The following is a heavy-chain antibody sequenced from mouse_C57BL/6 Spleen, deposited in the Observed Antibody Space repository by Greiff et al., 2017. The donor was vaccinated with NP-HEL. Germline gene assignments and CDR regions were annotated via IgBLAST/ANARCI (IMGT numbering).Heavy chain of an antibody. V-gene: IGHV1-26*01. Sequence: EVPLQQSGPELVKPGASVKISCKASGYTFTDYYMNWVKQSHGKSLEWIGDINPNNGGTSYNQKFKGKATLTVDKSSSTAYMELRSLTSEDSAVYYCARKEELDFDYWGQGTTLTVSS. CDR3: ARKEELDFDY. CDR2: INPNNGGT. J-gene: IGHJ2*01. CDR1: GYTFTDYY. D-gene: IGHD4-1*01.